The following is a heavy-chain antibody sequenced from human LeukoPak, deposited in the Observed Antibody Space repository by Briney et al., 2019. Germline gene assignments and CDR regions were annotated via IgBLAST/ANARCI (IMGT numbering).Heavy chain of an antibody. CDR3: ARERCSSTSCLNWFDP. CDR2: INPNSGGT. Sequence: ASVKVSCKASGYTFTGYYMHWVRQAPGQGFEWMGWINPNSGGTNYAQKFQGRVTMTRDTSISTAYMELSRLRSDDTAVYYCARERCSSTSCLNWFDPWGQGTLVTVSS. J-gene: IGHJ5*02. CDR1: GYTFTGYY. D-gene: IGHD2-2*01. V-gene: IGHV1-2*02.